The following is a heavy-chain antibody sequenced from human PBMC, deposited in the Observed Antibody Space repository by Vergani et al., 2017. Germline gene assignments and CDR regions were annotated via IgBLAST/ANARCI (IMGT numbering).Heavy chain of an antibody. D-gene: IGHD3-9*01. Sequence: QVQLVQSGAEVKKPGASVKVSCKASGYTFTGYYMHWVRQAPGQGLEWMGWINPNSGGTNYAQKFQGRVTMTRDTSISTAYMGLSRLRSDDPAVYYCARLRYVVWLRHYYYYYSMDVWGQGTTVTVSS. CDR2: INPNSGGT. J-gene: IGHJ6*02. V-gene: IGHV1-2*02. CDR3: ARLRYVVWLRHYYYYYSMDV. CDR1: GYTFTGYY.